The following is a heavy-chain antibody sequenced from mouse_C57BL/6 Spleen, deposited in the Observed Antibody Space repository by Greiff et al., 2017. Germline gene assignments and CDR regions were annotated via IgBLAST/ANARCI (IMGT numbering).Heavy chain of an antibody. CDR1: GYTFTDYN. D-gene: IGHD1-1*01. V-gene: IGHV1-22*01. CDR2: INPNNGGT. J-gene: IGHJ3*01. Sequence: EVQLQQSGPELVKPGASVTMSCKASGYTFTDYNMHWVKQSHGKSLEWIGYINPNNGGTSYNQKFKGKATLTVNKSSSTAYMELRSLTSEDSAVYYCARGGNNYYGSSYGFAYWGQGTLVTVSA. CDR3: ARGGNNYYGSSYGFAY.